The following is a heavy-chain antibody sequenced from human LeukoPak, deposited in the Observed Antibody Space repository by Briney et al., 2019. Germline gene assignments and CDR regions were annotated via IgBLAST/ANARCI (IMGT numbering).Heavy chain of an antibody. CDR3: ARDSPSDDAFDI. V-gene: IGHV3-21*01. CDR2: ISSSSSYI. J-gene: IGHJ3*02. CDR1: GFTFSSYS. Sequence: GGSLRLSCAASGFTFSSYSMNWVRQASGRGLEGVSSISSSSSYIYYADLVKGRFTIYRDNAKNSLYLQMNSLRAEDTAVYYCARDSPSDDAFDIWGQGTMVTVSS.